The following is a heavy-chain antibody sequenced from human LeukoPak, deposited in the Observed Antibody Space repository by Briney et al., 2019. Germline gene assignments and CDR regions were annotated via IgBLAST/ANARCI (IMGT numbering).Heavy chain of an antibody. CDR1: GFTFSSYE. CDR3: GRDRVGGRGYSLDY. Sequence: GGSLRLSCAASGFTFSSYEMNWVRQAPGKGLEWVSYISSSGSTIYYADYVKGRFTVSRDNAKNSLYLQMNNLRAEDTALYYCGRDRVGGRGYSLDYLGQGTLVTVSS. D-gene: IGHD5-18*01. J-gene: IGHJ4*02. V-gene: IGHV3-48*03. CDR2: ISSSGSTI.